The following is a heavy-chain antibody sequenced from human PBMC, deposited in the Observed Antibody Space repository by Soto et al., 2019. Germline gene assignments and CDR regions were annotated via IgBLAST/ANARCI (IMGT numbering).Heavy chain of an antibody. D-gene: IGHD6-13*01. CDR1: GYSFTNHW. CDR2: IYPGGSDV. Sequence: EVQLVQSGAEVKKPGESLKISCKGSGYSFTNHWIGWVRQMPGKGLEWMGIIYPGGSDVRYSPSFQGQVTITADKSISTAYLQWSSLKASDSAMYYCARQFHLGIGARGSFPFDIWGQGTMVTVSS. J-gene: IGHJ3*02. V-gene: IGHV5-51*01. CDR3: ARQFHLGIGARGSFPFDI.